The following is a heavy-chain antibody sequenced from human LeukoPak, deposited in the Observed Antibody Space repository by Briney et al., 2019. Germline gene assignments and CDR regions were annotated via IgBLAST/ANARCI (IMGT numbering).Heavy chain of an antibody. CDR3: AKRGQFWSGYHNWFDP. CDR1: GGSISSGDYY. Sequence: SETLSLTCTVSGGSISSGDYYWSWIRQPPGKGLEWIGYIYYSGSTYYNPSLKSRVTISVDTSKNQFSLKLSSVTAADTAVYYCAKRGQFWSGYHNWFDPWGQGTMVTVSS. V-gene: IGHV4-30-4*08. D-gene: IGHD3-3*02. CDR2: IYYSGST. J-gene: IGHJ5*02.